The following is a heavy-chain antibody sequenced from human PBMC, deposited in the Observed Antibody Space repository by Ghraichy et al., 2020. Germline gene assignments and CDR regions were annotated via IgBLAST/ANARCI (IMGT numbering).Heavy chain of an antibody. CDR3: ARGAPKEEQWLELDAFDI. CDR2: IYYSGST. Sequence: SETLSLTCTVSGGSISSYYWSWIRQPPGKGLEWIGYIYYSGSTNYNPSLKSRVTISVDTSKNQFSLKLSSVTAADTAVYYCARGAPKEEQWLELDAFDIWGQGTMVTVSS. V-gene: IGHV4-59*01. CDR1: GGSISSYY. J-gene: IGHJ3*02. D-gene: IGHD6-19*01.